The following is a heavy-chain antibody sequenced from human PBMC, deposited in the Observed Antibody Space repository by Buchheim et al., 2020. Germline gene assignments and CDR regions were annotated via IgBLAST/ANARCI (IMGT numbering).Heavy chain of an antibody. D-gene: IGHD2-2*01. CDR1: GFNFRSYA. CDR3: AKAEAYNVVVPS. CDR2: FSASGGSS. J-gene: IGHJ6*02. Sequence: EVQLLESGGGLVQPGGSLRLSCAASGFNFRSYAVTWVRQAPGKGLEWVSTFSASGGSSYYADSVKGRFTISSDNSKNTVYLEMNSLRAEDTGVYYCAKAEAYNVVVPSWGQGTT. V-gene: IGHV3-23*01.